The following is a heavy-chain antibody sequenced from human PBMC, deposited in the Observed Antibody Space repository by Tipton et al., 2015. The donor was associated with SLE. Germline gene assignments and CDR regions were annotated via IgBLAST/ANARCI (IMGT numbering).Heavy chain of an antibody. CDR2: INYSGST. CDR3: ARGLAMVRGDSMDY. V-gene: IGHV4-34*01. Sequence: TLSLTCAVYSGSFSGYYWSWIRQPPGKGLEWIGEINYSGSTNYNPSLKSRVTISEDTSKNQFSLKLSSVTAADTAVYYCARGLAMVRGDSMDYWGQGTLVTVSS. J-gene: IGHJ4*02. CDR1: SGSFSGYY. D-gene: IGHD3-10*01.